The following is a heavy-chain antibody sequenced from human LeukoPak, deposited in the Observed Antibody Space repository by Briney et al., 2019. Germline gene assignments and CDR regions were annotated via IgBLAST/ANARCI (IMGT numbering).Heavy chain of an antibody. Sequence: ASVKVSCKASGYTFTSYGISWVRQAPGQGLEWMGWISAYNGNTNYAQKLQGRVTMTTDTSTSTAYMELRSLRSDDTVVYKRKTPYDILTGYGDDYWGQGTLVTVSS. D-gene: IGHD3-9*01. J-gene: IGHJ4*02. CDR2: ISAYNGNT. V-gene: IGHV1-18*01. CDR3: KTPYDILTGYGDDY. CDR1: GYTFTSYG.